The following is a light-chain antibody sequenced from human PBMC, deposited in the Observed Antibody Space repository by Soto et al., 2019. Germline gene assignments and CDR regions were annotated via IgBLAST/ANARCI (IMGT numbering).Light chain of an antibody. CDR3: CSYAGSYTLYV. J-gene: IGLJ1*01. CDR2: DVS. CDR1: SSDVGGYNY. V-gene: IGLV2-11*01. Sequence: QSVLTQPRSVSGSPGQSVTISCTGTSSDVGGYNYVSWYQQHPGKAPKLMIYDVSKRPSGVPDRFSGSKSGNTASLTISGLQAEDDADYYCCSYAGSYTLYVFGSGTKVTV.